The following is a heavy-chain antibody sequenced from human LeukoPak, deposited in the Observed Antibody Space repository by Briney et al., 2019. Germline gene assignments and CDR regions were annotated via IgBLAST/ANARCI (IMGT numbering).Heavy chain of an antibody. V-gene: IGHV4-39*01. D-gene: IGHD3-22*01. CDR2: IYYSGST. CDR3: ARGGGYYDSSGTHAFDI. CDR1: GFTFSSYA. J-gene: IGHJ3*02. Sequence: GSLRLSCAASGFTFSSYAMSWVRQAPGKGLEWIGRIYYSGSTYYNPSLKSRVTISVDTSKKQFSLKLSSVTAADTAVYYCARGGGYYDSSGTHAFDIWGQGTMVTVSS.